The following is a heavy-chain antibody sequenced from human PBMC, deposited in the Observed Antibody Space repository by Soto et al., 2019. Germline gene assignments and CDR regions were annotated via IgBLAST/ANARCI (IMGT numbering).Heavy chain of an antibody. CDR3: ARESPGIAAAEDWFDP. V-gene: IGHV3-74*01. J-gene: IGHJ5*02. CDR2: INSDGSST. CDR1: GFTFSSYW. D-gene: IGHD6-13*01. Sequence: VQLVESGGGLVQPGGSLRLSCAASGFTFSSYWMHWVRQAPGKGLVWVSRINSDGSSTSYADSVKGRFTISRDNAKNTLYLQMNSLRAEDTAVYYCARESPGIAAAEDWFDPWGQGTLVTVSS.